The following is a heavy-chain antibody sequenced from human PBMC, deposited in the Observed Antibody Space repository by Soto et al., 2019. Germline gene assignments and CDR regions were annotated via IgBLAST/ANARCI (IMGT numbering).Heavy chain of an antibody. CDR3: ARVSSGWYAYYFDY. Sequence: PSETLSLTCTVSGGSVSSGSYYWSWIRQPPGKGLEWIGYTYYSGSTNYNPSLKSRVTISVDTSKNQFSLKLSSVTAADTAVYYCARVSSGWYAYYFDYWGQGTLVTVS. V-gene: IGHV4-61*01. D-gene: IGHD6-19*01. CDR2: TYYSGST. J-gene: IGHJ4*02. CDR1: GGSVSSGSYY.